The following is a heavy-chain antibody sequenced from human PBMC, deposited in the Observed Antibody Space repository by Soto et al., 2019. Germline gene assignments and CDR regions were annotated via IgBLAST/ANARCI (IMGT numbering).Heavy chain of an antibody. CDR2: ISGSGGST. V-gene: IGHV3-23*01. CDR1: GFTFSSYA. D-gene: IGHD2-15*01. J-gene: IGHJ5*02. CDR3: AKDNRIVVVVAAHHWFDP. Sequence: GGSLRLSCAASGFTFSSYAMSWVRQAPGKGLEWVSAISGSGGSTYYADSVKGRFTISRDNSKNTLYLQMNSLRAEDTAVYYCAKDNRIVVVVAAHHWFDPWGQGTLVTVSS.